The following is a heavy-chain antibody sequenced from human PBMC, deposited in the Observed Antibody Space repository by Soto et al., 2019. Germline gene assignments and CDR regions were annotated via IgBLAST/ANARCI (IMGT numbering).Heavy chain of an antibody. Sequence: EVQLVESGGGLVQPRGSLRLSCAASGFTFSSYWMHLVRQAPGKGLVWVSRINSDGSSTSYADSVKGRFTISRDNAKNTLYLQMNSLRAEDTAVYYCVRTSLVVAAATREDYWGQGTLVTVSS. CDR2: INSDGSST. V-gene: IGHV3-74*01. D-gene: IGHD2-15*01. CDR1: GFTFSSYW. J-gene: IGHJ4*02. CDR3: VRTSLVVAAATREDY.